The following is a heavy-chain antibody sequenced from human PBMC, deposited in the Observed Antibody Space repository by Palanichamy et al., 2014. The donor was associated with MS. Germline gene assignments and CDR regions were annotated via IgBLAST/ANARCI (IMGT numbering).Heavy chain of an antibody. D-gene: IGHD4-17*01. Sequence: QVQLHQWGAGLLKPSETLSLTCAPNGGSLNGFYWNWIRQPPGKGLEWIGEINESGGTKFNPSLKSRVSMSVDTSKNQFSLNLRSVTAADTALYYCARIPGIWIYGDYNPTYYFDFWGQGALVTVSS. CDR1: GGSLNGFY. CDR3: ARIPGIWIYGDYNPTYYFDF. CDR2: INESGGT. J-gene: IGHJ4*02. V-gene: IGHV4-34*01.